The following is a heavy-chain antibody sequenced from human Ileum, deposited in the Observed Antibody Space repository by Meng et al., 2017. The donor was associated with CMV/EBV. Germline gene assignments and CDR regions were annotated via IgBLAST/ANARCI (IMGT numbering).Heavy chain of an antibody. Sequence: VQLQESGPGFVKPSKTLSLTCTVSGGSVNNYYWSWIRQSAGKGLEWIGRFYSSDTYNYHPSLDSRVTMSLDTSKNQFSLNLRSVTAADTATYYCARGSGASTREGFDYWGLGTLVTVSS. D-gene: IGHD1-26*01. CDR2: FYSSDTY. CDR3: ARGSGASTREGFDY. J-gene: IGHJ4*02. CDR1: GGSVNNYY. V-gene: IGHV4-4*07.